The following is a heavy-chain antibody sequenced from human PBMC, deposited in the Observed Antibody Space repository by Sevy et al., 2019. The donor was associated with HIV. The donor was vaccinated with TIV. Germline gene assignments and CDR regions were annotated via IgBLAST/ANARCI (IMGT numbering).Heavy chain of an antibody. CDR1: GFTFSSYG. CDR2: IKQDGSEK. V-gene: IGHV3-7*01. CDR3: ARDYITMVRGVKEDV. J-gene: IGHJ6*02. Sequence: GGSLRLSCAASGFTFSSYGMSWVRQAPGKGLEWVANIKQDGSEKYYVDSVKGRFTISRANAKNSLYLQMNSLRAEDTAVYYCARDYITMVRGVKEDVWGQGTTVTVSS. D-gene: IGHD3-10*01.